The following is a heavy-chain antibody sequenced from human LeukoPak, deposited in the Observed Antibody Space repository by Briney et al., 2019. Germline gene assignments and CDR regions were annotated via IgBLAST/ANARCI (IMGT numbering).Heavy chain of an antibody. V-gene: IGHV1-18*04. Sequence: GASVKVSCKASGYTFTSYGISWVRQAPGQGLEWMGWISAYNGNTNYAQKLQGRVTMTTDTSTSTAYMELRSLRSDDTAVYYCARGKSSRPDYYYYGMDVWGKGTTATVSS. J-gene: IGHJ6*04. D-gene: IGHD2-2*01. CDR3: ARGKSSRPDYYYYGMDV. CDR1: GYTFTSYG. CDR2: ISAYNGNT.